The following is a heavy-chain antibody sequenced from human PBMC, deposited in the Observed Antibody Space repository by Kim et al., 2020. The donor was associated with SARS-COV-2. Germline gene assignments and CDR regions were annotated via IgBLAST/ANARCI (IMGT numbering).Heavy chain of an antibody. Sequence: GGSLRLSCVASGFTLSSHRMHWVRQAPGKGLVWVSRINSDGSNTSYADSVKGRFTISRDNAKNTLYLQMNSLRAEDTAVYYCARGFTMGDWGQGTLVTVSS. J-gene: IGHJ4*02. D-gene: IGHD3-10*01. CDR2: INSDGSNT. CDR3: ARGFTMGD. CDR1: GFTLSSHR. V-gene: IGHV3-74*01.